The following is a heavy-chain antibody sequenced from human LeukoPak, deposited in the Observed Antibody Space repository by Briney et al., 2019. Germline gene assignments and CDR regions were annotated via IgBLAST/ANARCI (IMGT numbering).Heavy chain of an antibody. CDR2: IIPILGIA. Sequence: SVKVSCKASGYTFTSYGISWVRRAPGQGLEWMGRIIPILGIANYAQKFQGRVTITADKSTSTAYMELSSLRSEDTAVYYCARGGEGYYDSSGYTLFDYWGQGTLVTVSS. D-gene: IGHD3-22*01. CDR3: ARGGEGYYDSSGYTLFDY. J-gene: IGHJ4*02. CDR1: GYTFTSYG. V-gene: IGHV1-69*04.